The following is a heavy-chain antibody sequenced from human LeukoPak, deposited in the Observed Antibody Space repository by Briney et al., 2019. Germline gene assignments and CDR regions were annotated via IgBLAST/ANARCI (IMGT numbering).Heavy chain of an antibody. CDR1: GFTFSSYS. J-gene: IGHJ4*02. CDR2: ISSSSSYI. Sequence: PGGSLRLSCAASGFTFSSYSMNWVRQAPGKGLEWVSSISSSSSYICYADSVKGRFTISRDNAKNSLYLQMNSLRAEDTALYYCAKLPYQMLMFADYWGQGTLVTVSS. CDR3: AKLPYQMLMFADY. V-gene: IGHV3-21*04. D-gene: IGHD2-2*01.